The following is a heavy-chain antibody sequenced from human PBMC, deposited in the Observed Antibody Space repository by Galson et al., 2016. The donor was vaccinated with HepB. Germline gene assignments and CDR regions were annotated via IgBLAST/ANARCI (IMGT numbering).Heavy chain of an antibody. CDR3: AKGIGSGWSDY. V-gene: IGHV3-9*01. J-gene: IGHJ4*02. CDR1: GFIFGDYA. D-gene: IGHD6-19*01. CDR2: ITWNGGTI. Sequence: SLRLSCAASGFIFGDYAMSWVRQSPGKGLEWVSGITWNGGTIGYGDSVKGRFTISRDNARNFLFLQMNNLRSEDTALYSCAKGIGSGWSDYWGPGTLVSVSS.